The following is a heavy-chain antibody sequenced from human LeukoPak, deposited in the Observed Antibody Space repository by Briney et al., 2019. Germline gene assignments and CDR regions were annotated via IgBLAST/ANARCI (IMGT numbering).Heavy chain of an antibody. J-gene: IGHJ4*02. CDR2: ISGSGGST. Sequence: GWSLRLSCAASGFTFSSYAMSWVRQAPGKGLEWVSAISGSGGSTYYADSVKGRFTISRDNSKNTLHLQMNSLRAEDTAVYYCANERVDIVATVGYWGQGTLVTVCS. CDR3: ANERVDIVATVGY. D-gene: IGHD5-12*01. V-gene: IGHV3-23*01. CDR1: GFTFSSYA.